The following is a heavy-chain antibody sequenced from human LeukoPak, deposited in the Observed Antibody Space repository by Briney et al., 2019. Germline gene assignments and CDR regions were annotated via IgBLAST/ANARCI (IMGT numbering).Heavy chain of an antibody. CDR2: ISGSGGST. V-gene: IGHV3-23*01. Sequence: PGGSLRLSCAACGFTFSSYVMSWVRQAPGKGLEWVSAISGSGGSTYYADSVKGRFTISRDNSKNTLYLQMNSLRAEDTAVYYCAKESCSGGSCYSPDWGQGSLATVSS. D-gene: IGHD2-15*01. J-gene: IGHJ4*02. CDR1: GFTFSSYV. CDR3: AKESCSGGSCYSPD.